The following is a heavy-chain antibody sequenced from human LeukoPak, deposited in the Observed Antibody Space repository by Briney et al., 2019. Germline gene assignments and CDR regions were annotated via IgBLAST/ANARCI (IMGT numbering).Heavy chain of an antibody. CDR3: AKDTVRRLFYGMDV. CDR1: GFTFSSYA. D-gene: IGHD6-6*01. CDR2: ISYDGSNK. J-gene: IGHJ6*02. V-gene: IGHV3-30*04. Sequence: GGSLILSCAASGFTFSSYAMHWVRQAPGKGLEWVAVISYDGSNKYYADSVKGRFTISRDNSKNTLYLQMNSLRAEDTAVYYCAKDTVRRLFYGMDVWGQGTTVTVSS.